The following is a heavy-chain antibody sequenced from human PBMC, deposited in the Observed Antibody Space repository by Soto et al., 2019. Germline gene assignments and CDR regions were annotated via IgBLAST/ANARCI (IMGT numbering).Heavy chain of an antibody. J-gene: IGHJ6*02. V-gene: IGHV3-48*02. D-gene: IGHD2-15*01. CDR1: GVNFRRYS. CDR2: ISSSNRTI. CDR3: AREGWPLLQTGMDV. Sequence: WGPLRLSSAASGVNFRRYSMNWVRQEQGKGLEWVSYISSSNRTINYADSVKGRFIISRDNAKNSLYLQMHSLRDEDTAVYYCAREGWPLLQTGMDVWGQGTTVTVSS.